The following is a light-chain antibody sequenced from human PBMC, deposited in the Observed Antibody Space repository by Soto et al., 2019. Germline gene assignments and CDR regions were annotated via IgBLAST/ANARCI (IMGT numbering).Light chain of an antibody. Sequence: KVMTQSPATLSLSPGGRATLSCGASQSVRSNVAWYQQKPGQPPRLLIYDASTRATGIPSRFSGSGSGTEFTLTISSLKSEDFAVYYCQQYDNWPRTFGQGTKV. CDR1: QSVRSN. J-gene: IGKJ1*01. CDR3: QQYDNWPRT. CDR2: DAS. V-gene: IGKV3-15*01.